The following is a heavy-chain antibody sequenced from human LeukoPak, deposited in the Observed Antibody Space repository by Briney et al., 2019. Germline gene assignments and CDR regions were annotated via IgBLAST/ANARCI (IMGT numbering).Heavy chain of an antibody. CDR3: ARVQDSSGAFDI. V-gene: IGHV1-2*02. J-gene: IGHJ3*02. Sequence: GASVKVSCKASGYTFTGYYMHWVRQAPGQGLEWMGWINPNSGGTNYAQKFQGRVTMTRDTSTSTVYMELSSLRSEDTAVYYCARVQDSSGAFDIWGQGTMVTVSS. CDR1: GYTFTGYY. D-gene: IGHD4-11*01. CDR2: INPNSGGT.